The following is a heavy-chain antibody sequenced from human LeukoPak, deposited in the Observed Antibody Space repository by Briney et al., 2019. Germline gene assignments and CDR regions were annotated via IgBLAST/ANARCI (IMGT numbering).Heavy chain of an antibody. D-gene: IGHD4-17*01. CDR2: ISSSSSTI. CDR3: ARGYGDWGY. CDR1: GFTFSSHS. J-gene: IGHJ4*02. Sequence: GGSLRLSCVASGFTFSSHSMNWVRQAPGKGLEWISYISSSSSTISYADSVKGRFTISRDNAKNSLYLQMNSLRGEDTAVYYCARGYGDWGYWGQGTLVTVSS. V-gene: IGHV3-48*01.